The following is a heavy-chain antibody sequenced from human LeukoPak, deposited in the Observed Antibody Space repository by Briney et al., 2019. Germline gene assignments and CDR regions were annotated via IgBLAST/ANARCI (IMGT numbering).Heavy chain of an antibody. CDR3: ARGPAADY. CDR1: GRFFSGYY. V-gene: IGHV4-34*01. D-gene: IGHD2-15*01. Sequence: PSETLSLTCAVYGRFFSGYYWSWIRQPPGKGLEWIGEINHSGSTNYNPSLKSRVTISVDTSKNQFSLKLSSVTAADTAVYYCARGPAADYWGQGTLVTVSS. J-gene: IGHJ4*02. CDR2: INHSGST.